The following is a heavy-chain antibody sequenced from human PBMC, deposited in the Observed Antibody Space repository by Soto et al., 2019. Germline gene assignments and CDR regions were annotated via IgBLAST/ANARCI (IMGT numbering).Heavy chain of an antibody. CDR3: ASHSYGTDKYYYGMDV. V-gene: IGHV1-69*12. D-gene: IGHD5-18*01. CDR1: GGTFSSYA. J-gene: IGHJ6*02. CDR2: IIPIFGTA. Sequence: QVQLVQSGAEVKKPGSSVKVSCKASGGTFSSYAISWVRQAPGQGLEWMGGIIPIFGTADYAQKFQGRVTMIADESTSTAYMERSSLRSEDTAVYYCASHSYGTDKYYYGMDVWGQGTTVTVSS.